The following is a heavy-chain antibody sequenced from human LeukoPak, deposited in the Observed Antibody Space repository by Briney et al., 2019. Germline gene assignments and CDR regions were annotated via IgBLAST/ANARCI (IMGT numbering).Heavy chain of an antibody. CDR3: ARGGYRNWFDP. CDR2: IYYSGST. Sequence: SETLSLTCTVSGGSISSYYWSGIWQPPGKGLEWIGSIYYSGSTYYNPSLKSRVTISVDTSKNQFSLKLSSVTAADTAVYYCARGGYRNWFDPWGQGTLVTVSS. J-gene: IGHJ5*02. CDR1: GGSISSYY. V-gene: IGHV4-59*12. D-gene: IGHD6-13*01.